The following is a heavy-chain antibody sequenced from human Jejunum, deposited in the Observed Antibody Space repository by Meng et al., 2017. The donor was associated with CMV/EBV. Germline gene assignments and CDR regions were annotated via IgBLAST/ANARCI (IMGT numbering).Heavy chain of an antibody. CDR3: ARGSIFVSFDS. D-gene: IGHD3-3*01. J-gene: IGHJ4*02. CDR1: GGSIGSGDYY. Sequence: QLLLQESGQGTVKHSQPLSLTCSVSGGSIGSGDYYWSWTRQPPGKGLEWIGYIHDTGSTSHNPSLKSRVDISLGTSKNQFSLTLNSVTAEDTAVYFCARGSIFVSFDSWGQGTLVTVSS. V-gene: IGHV4-30-4*08. CDR2: IHDTGST.